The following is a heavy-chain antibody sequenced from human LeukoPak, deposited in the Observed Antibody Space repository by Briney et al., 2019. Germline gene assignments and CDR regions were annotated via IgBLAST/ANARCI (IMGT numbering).Heavy chain of an antibody. CDR3: ARGALDAATPFDS. V-gene: IGHV3-21*01. CDR2: ITSSSSYT. J-gene: IGHJ5*01. CDR1: GFTFSSYN. D-gene: IGHD2-15*01. Sequence: PGGSLRLSCAASGFTFSSYNMNWVRQAPGKGLEWVSSITSSSSYTFYADSVKGRFTISRDNAKNSLYLQMNSLRAEDTAIYYCARGALDAATPFDSWGQGTLVTVSS.